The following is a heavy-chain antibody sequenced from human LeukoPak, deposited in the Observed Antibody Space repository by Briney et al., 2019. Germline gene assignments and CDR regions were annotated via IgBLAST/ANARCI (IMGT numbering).Heavy chain of an antibody. V-gene: IGHV1-2*02. J-gene: IGHJ4*02. CDR3: ARAGVDTAMAGR. Sequence: EASVKVSCKASGYTFTGYYMHWVRQAPGQGLEWMGWINPNSGGTNYAQKFQGRFTMTRDTSISTAYMELSRLRSDDTAVYYCARAGVDTAMAGRWGQGTLVTVSS. D-gene: IGHD5-18*01. CDR2: INPNSGGT. CDR1: GYTFTGYY.